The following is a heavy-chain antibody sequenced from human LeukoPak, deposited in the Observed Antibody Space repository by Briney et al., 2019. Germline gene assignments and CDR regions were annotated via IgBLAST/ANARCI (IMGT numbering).Heavy chain of an antibody. CDR2: INSAGDNI. CDR3: ATSRVFDY. CDR1: GFTFSDYF. Sequence: PGGSLRLSCVASGFTFSDYFMSWIRQAPGKGLEWLSFINSAGDNIYYADSVKGRFTISRDNAKKTLYLEMNSLRMEDTAIYYCATSRVFDYWGQGTLVTVSS. J-gene: IGHJ4*02. V-gene: IGHV3-11*04.